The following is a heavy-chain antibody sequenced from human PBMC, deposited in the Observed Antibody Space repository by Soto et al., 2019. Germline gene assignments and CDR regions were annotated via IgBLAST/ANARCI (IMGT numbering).Heavy chain of an antibody. Sequence: QVQLVQSGAEVKKPGSSVKVSCKASGGTLSRSAISWVRQAPGQGLEWMGGIIPIFGPAIYAQKFRGRVSIIADESTRTAYMEMSSLRFEDTAVYYCGTGSSWTKVESWGQGTLVTVSS. CDR3: GTGSSWTKVES. J-gene: IGHJ4*02. D-gene: IGHD6-13*01. V-gene: IGHV1-69*01. CDR2: IIPIFGPA. CDR1: GGTLSRSA.